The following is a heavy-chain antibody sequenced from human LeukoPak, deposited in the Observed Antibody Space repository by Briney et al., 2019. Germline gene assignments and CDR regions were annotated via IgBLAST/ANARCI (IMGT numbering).Heavy chain of an antibody. D-gene: IGHD2-15*01. CDR1: GYTFTSYD. CDR3: ARRLMYCSGGSCYSIWFDP. CDR2: MNPNSGNA. V-gene: IGHV1-8*01. J-gene: IGHJ5*02. Sequence: GASVKVSCKASGYTFTSYDINWVRQATGQGLEWMGWMNPNSGNAGYAQKFQGRVTMTRNTSISTAYMELSSLRSEDTAVYYCARRLMYCSGGSCYSIWFDPWGQGTLVTVSS.